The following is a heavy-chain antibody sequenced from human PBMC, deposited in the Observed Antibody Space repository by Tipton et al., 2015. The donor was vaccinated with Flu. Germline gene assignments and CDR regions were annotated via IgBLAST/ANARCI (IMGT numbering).Heavy chain of an antibody. CDR3: ARAGSSSSGFGVADY. D-gene: IGHD6-6*01. CDR2: IYPGDSDT. Sequence: QLVQSGAEVKKPGESLKISCKGSGYSFTSYWIGWVRQMPGKGLEWMGIIYPGDSDTRYSPSFQGQVTISADKSISTAYLQWTGRKASDTAMYYCARAGSSSSGFGVADYWGQGTLVTVSS. CDR1: GYSFTSYW. V-gene: IGHV5-51*01. J-gene: IGHJ4*02.